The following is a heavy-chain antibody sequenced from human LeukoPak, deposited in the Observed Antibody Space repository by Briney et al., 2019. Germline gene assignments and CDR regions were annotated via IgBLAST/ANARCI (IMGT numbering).Heavy chain of an antibody. J-gene: IGHJ4*02. CDR2: IYSSGSA. CDR3: ARGKRWLRQIDS. V-gene: IGHV4-59*01. Sequence: SETLSLTCTASGGSISGYYWSWIRQPPGKGLEWIGYIYSSGSALYNPPLKSRVTMSGDTSKSQISLKVTSVTAADTAVYYCARGKRWLRQIDSWGQGTLVTVSS. D-gene: IGHD5-24*01. CDR1: GGSISGYY.